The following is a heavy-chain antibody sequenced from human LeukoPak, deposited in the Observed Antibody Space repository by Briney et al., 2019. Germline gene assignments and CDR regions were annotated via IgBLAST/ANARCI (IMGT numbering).Heavy chain of an antibody. J-gene: IGHJ5*02. D-gene: IGHD3-16*02. CDR1: GGSISSYY. CDR2: IYYNGST. Sequence: SETLSLTCTVSGGSISSYYWSWVRQPPGKGLEWIGYIYYNGSTNYNPSLKSRVTISVDTSKNQFSLKLSSVSAADTAVYYCARNDYIWGSYRPENWFDPWGQGTLVTVSP. V-gene: IGHV4-59*01. CDR3: ARNDYIWGSYRPENWFDP.